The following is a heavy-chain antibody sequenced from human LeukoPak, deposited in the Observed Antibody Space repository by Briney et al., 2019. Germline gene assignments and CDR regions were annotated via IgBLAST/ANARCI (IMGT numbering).Heavy chain of an antibody. Sequence: PSETLSLTCTVSGGSISSYYWSWIRQPPGKGLERIGYIYTSGSTNYNPSLKSRVTISVDTSKNQFSLKLSSVTAADTAVYYCASWPNYYDSSGYPVDYWGQGTLVTVSS. J-gene: IGHJ4*02. V-gene: IGHV4-4*09. CDR1: GGSISSYY. CDR3: ASWPNYYDSSGYPVDY. CDR2: IYTSGST. D-gene: IGHD3-22*01.